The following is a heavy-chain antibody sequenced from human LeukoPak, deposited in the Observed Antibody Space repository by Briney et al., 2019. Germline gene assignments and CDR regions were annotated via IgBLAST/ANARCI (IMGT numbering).Heavy chain of an antibody. CDR1: GFTFSSYS. Sequence: GGSLRLSCAASGFTFSSYSMNWVREAPGKGLEWVSSISSSSSYINYADSVKGRFTISRDNAKNSLYLQMNSLRAEDTAVYYCAKDRVAAAFDYWGQGTLVTVSS. CDR2: ISSSSSYI. CDR3: AKDRVAAAFDY. D-gene: IGHD6-13*01. J-gene: IGHJ4*02. V-gene: IGHV3-21*01.